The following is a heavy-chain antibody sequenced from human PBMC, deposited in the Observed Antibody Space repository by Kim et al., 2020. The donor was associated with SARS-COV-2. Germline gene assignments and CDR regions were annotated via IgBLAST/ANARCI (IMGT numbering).Heavy chain of an antibody. CDR2: IYYSGST. V-gene: IGHV4-61*01. J-gene: IGHJ3*02. Sequence: SETLSLTCTVSGGSVSSGSYYWSWIRQPPGKGLEWIGYIYYSGSTNYNPSLKSRVTISVDTSKNQFSLKLSSVTAADTAVYYCARDPTNNWNYGYHAFDIWGQGTMVTVSS. D-gene: IGHD1-7*01. CDR1: GGSVSSGSYY. CDR3: ARDPTNNWNYGYHAFDI.